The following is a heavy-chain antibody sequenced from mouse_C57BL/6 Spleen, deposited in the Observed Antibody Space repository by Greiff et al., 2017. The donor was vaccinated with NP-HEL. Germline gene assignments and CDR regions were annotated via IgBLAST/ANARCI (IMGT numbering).Heavy chain of an antibody. CDR1: GYTFTSYG. J-gene: IGHJ3*01. CDR3: ARSPYYYGSSLFAY. CDR2: INPSNGGT. D-gene: IGHD1-1*01. V-gene: IGHV1-53*01. Sequence: QVQLQQPGTELVKPGASVKLSCKASGYTFTSYGMPWVSKRPGQGLGWMGNINPSNGGTNYNEKFKSKATLTVDKSSSTAYMQLSSLTSEDSAVYYCARSPYYYGSSLFAYWGQGTLVTVSA.